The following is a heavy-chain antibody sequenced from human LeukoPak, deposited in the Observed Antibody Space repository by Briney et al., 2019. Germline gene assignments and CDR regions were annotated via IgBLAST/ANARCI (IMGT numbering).Heavy chain of an antibody. Sequence: SETLSLTCTVSGGSISSSSYYWGWIRQPPGKGLEWIGEINHSGSTNYNPSLKSRVTISVDTSKNQFSLKLSSVTAADTAVYYCARGVAAAGWGQGTLVTVSS. CDR2: INHSGST. D-gene: IGHD6-13*01. J-gene: IGHJ4*02. CDR3: ARGVAAAG. CDR1: GGSISSSSYY. V-gene: IGHV4-39*07.